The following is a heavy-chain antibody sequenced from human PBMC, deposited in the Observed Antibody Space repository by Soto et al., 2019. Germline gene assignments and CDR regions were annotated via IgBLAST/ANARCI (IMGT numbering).Heavy chain of an antibody. Sequence: QAPGQGLEWMGWINPNSGGTNYAQKFQGRVTMARDTSISTAYMELSRLRSDDTAVYYCARDVYSSSRLDYWGQGTLVTVSS. CDR3: ARDVYSSSRLDY. D-gene: IGHD6-13*01. V-gene: IGHV1-2*02. J-gene: IGHJ4*02. CDR2: INPNSGGT.